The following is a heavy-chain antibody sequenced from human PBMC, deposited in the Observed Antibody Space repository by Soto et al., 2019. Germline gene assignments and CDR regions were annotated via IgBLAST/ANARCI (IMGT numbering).Heavy chain of an antibody. V-gene: IGHV1-2*02. CDR2: INPNSGGT. CDR3: ARVKAVAKPMDY. J-gene: IGHJ4*02. D-gene: IGHD6-19*01. CDR1: GYTFTGYY. Sequence: GASVKVSFKASGYTFTGYYMHWVRQAPGQGLEWMGWINPNSGGTNYAQKFQGRVTMTRDTSISTAYMELSRLRSDDTAVYYCARVKAVAKPMDYWGQGTLVTVSS.